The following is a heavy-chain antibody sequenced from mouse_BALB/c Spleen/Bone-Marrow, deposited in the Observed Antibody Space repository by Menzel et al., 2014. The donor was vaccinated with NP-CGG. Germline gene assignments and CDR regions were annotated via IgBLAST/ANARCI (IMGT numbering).Heavy chain of an antibody. Sequence: VQLKESGGGLVQPGGSLRLSCATSGFTFTDYYMNWVRQPPGEALEWLAFIRNKANGYTTEYSASVKGRFTISRDNSQSILYLHMNTLRAEDSATYYCAGDMGGILFDSRGQGTTLTVSS. CDR2: IRNKANGYTT. CDR1: GFTFTDYY. D-gene: IGHD4-1*01. J-gene: IGHJ2*01. CDR3: AGDMGGILFDS. V-gene: IGHV7-3*02.